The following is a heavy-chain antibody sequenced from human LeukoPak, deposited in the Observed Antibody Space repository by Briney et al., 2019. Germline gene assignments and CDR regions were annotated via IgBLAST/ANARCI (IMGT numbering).Heavy chain of an antibody. V-gene: IGHV5-51*01. Sequence: GESLKISCKGSGYSFTTYWIGWVRQMPGKGPEWMGIIYPGDSDTRYSPSFQGQVTISADKSISTAYLQWGSLKASDTAMYYCARPSSTWKAYFDYWGQGTLVTVSS. D-gene: IGHD6-13*01. CDR1: GYSFTTYW. J-gene: IGHJ4*02. CDR2: IYPGDSDT. CDR3: ARPSSTWKAYFDY.